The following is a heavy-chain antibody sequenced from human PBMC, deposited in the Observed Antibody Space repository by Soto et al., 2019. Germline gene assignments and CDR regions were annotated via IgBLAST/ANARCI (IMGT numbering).Heavy chain of an antibody. D-gene: IGHD1-26*01. Sequence: GGSLRLSCAASGLTFSDYYMSWIRQAPGKGLEWVSYIDSSGDHIHYGDSVKGRFTISRDNAKNSLYLQMNSLRAEDTAVYYCATGRLEATVLDYWGQGTLVTVS. V-gene: IGHV3-11*01. CDR1: GLTFSDYY. CDR3: ATGRLEATVLDY. J-gene: IGHJ4*02. CDR2: IDSSGDHI.